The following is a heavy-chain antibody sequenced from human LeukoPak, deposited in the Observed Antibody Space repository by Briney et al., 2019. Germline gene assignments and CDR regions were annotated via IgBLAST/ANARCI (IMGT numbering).Heavy chain of an antibody. V-gene: IGHV4-59*06. CDR1: GGSISNYY. D-gene: IGHD2-2*01. Sequence: SETLSLTCTVSGGSISNYYWSWIRQHPGKGLEWIGYISYSGSTYYNPSLMRRVTISVDTSKNQFSLKLSSVTAADTAVYYCARDLGYCSSTSCRYFDSWGQGTLVTVSS. J-gene: IGHJ4*02. CDR2: ISYSGST. CDR3: ARDLGYCSSTSCRYFDS.